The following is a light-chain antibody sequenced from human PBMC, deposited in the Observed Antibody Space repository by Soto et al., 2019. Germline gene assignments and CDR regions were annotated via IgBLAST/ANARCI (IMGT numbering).Light chain of an antibody. CDR3: QQYRT. CDR1: QTVSSN. J-gene: IGKJ1*01. CDR2: GAS. Sequence: EIVMTQSPATLSVSPGERATLSCRASQTVSSNLAWYQQKPGQAPRLLIYGASTRATGIPARFSGSGSGTDFTLTISSLQSEDFAIYYCQQYRTFGQGTKVEV. V-gene: IGKV3-15*01.